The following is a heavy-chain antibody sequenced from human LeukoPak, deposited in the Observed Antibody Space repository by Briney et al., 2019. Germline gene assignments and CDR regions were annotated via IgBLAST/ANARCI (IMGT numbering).Heavy chain of an antibody. CDR2: ISSSSSYI. CDR3: ARTMVRQPFDY. J-gene: IGHJ4*02. Sequence: GGSLRLSCAASGFTFSSYSMNWVRQAPGKGLEWVSSISSSSSYIYYADSVKGRSTISRDNAKNSLYLQMNSLRAEDTAVYYCARTMVRQPFDYWGQGTLVTVSS. V-gene: IGHV3-21*01. CDR1: GFTFSSYS. D-gene: IGHD3-10*01.